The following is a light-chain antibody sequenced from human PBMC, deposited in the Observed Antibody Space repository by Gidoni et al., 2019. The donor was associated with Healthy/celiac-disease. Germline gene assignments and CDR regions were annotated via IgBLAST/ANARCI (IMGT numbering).Light chain of an antibody. CDR2: DAS. CDR3: QQRSNWPPLT. CDR1: QSVTSY. V-gene: IGKV3-11*01. Sequence: ELVLTHSPATLSLSPGERATPSCRASQSVTSYLAWYQQKPGQAPRLLIYDASNRATGIPARFSGSGSGTDFTLTISSLEPEDFAVYYCQQRSNWPPLTFGGGTKVEIK. J-gene: IGKJ4*01.